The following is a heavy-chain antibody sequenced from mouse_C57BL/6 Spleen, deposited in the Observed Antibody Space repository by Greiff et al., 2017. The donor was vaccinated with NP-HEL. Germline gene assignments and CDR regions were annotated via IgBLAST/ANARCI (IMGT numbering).Heavy chain of an antibody. V-gene: IGHV1-53*01. CDR1: GYTFTSYW. J-gene: IGHJ2*01. D-gene: IGHD2-5*01. CDR3: ARKGAYYSNHYFDY. Sequence: QVQLKQPGTELVKPGASVKLSCKASGYTFTSYWMHWVKQRPGQGLEWIGNINPSNGGTNYNEKFKSKATLTVDKSSSTAYMQLSSLTSEDSAVYYCARKGAYYSNHYFDYWGQGTTLTVSS. CDR2: INPSNGGT.